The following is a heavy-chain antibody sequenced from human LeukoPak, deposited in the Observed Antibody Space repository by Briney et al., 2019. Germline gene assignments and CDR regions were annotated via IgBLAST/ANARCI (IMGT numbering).Heavy chain of an antibody. Sequence: ASVKVSCKASGYTFTSYYMHWVRQAPGQGLGWMGIINPSGGSTSYAQKFPRRVTMTRDTSTSTVYMELSSLRSEDTAVYYCARELAYCGGDCFFDYWGQGTLVTVSS. CDR2: INPSGGST. V-gene: IGHV1-46*01. CDR1: GYTFTSYY. D-gene: IGHD2-21*02. J-gene: IGHJ4*02. CDR3: ARELAYCGGDCFFDY.